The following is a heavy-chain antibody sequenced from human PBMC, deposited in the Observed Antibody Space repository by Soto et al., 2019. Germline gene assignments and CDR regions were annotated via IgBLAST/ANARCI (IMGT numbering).Heavy chain of an antibody. CDR1: GFTFNTYG. J-gene: IGHJ5*02. V-gene: IGHV3-33*01. CDR3: ARDMGYCTTTTCYSVGGWFDP. D-gene: IGHD2-2*02. CDR2: IYYDGSNK. Sequence: XVSLRLSCVASGFTFNTYGMHWVRQAPGKGLEWMASIYYDGSNKYYADSVRGRFTISRDNSKNILYLQINNLGAEDTAVYYCARDMGYCTTTTCYSVGGWFDPWGQGTLVTVSS.